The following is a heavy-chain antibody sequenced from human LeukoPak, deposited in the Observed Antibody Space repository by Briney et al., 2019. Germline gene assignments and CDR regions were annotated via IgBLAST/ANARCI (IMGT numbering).Heavy chain of an antibody. CDR3: AREYSGSPSTDY. D-gene: IGHD1-26*01. CDR2: ISSSSSSYI. J-gene: IGHJ4*02. Sequence: GGSLRLSCAASGFTFSSYSMNWVRQAPGKGLEWVSSISSSSSSYIYYADSVKGRFTISRDNTKNSLYLQMNSLRAEDTAVYYCAREYSGSPSTDYWGQGTLVTVSS. V-gene: IGHV3-21*01. CDR1: GFTFSSYS.